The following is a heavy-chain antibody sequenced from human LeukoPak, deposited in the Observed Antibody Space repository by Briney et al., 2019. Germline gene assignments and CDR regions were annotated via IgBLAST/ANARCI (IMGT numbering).Heavy chain of an antibody. Sequence: GASVKVSCKASGGTFSSYAISWVRQAPGQGLEWMGRIIPIFGIANYAQKFQGRVTITADKSTSTAYMELSSLRSEDTAVYYCARVAHCSSTSCYSGLYYFDYWGQGTLVTVSS. CDR1: GGTFSSYA. V-gene: IGHV1-69*04. D-gene: IGHD2-2*02. CDR2: IIPIFGIA. J-gene: IGHJ4*02. CDR3: ARVAHCSSTSCYSGLYYFDY.